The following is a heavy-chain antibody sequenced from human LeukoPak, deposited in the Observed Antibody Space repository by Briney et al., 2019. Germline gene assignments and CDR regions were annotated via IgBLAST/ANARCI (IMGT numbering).Heavy chain of an antibody. V-gene: IGHV4-38-2*02. CDR2: IYHSGST. Sequence: SETLSLTCTVSGYSISSGYYWGWIRQPPGKGLERIGSIYHSGSTYYNPSLKSRVTISVDTSKNQFSLKLSSVTAADTAVYYCARSPIVVVPAAILYFDYWGQGTLVTVSS. D-gene: IGHD2-2*01. CDR3: ARSPIVVVPAAILYFDY. J-gene: IGHJ4*02. CDR1: GYSISSGYY.